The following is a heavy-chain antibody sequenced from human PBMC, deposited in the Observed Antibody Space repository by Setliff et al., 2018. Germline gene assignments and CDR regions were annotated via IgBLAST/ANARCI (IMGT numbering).Heavy chain of an antibody. Sequence: ASVKVSCKASGGTFSNYGVSWVRQAPGQGLEWMGGTIPLFGTTDYAQKFHGRVTIITDESTSTAYMELSSLTSDDTAVYYCARDEIRPITPDYWGQGTLVTVSS. CDR2: TIPLFGTT. D-gene: IGHD1-20*01. V-gene: IGHV1-69*05. CDR3: ARDEIRPITPDY. J-gene: IGHJ4*02. CDR1: GGTFSNYG.